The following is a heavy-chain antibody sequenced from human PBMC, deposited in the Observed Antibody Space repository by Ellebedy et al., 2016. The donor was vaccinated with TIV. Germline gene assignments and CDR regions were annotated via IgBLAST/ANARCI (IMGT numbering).Heavy chain of an antibody. CDR1: GFTFSNYW. CDR3: ARDGAWGAFDI. J-gene: IGHJ3*02. Sequence: PGGSLRLSCAASGFTFSNYWMTWVRQAPGKGLEWVANIKQDGSEKYYVDSVKGRFTISRDNAKNSLYLQMNSLRAEETAVYYCARDGAWGAFDIWGQGTMVTVSS. D-gene: IGHD3-16*01. CDR2: IKQDGSEK. V-gene: IGHV3-7*01.